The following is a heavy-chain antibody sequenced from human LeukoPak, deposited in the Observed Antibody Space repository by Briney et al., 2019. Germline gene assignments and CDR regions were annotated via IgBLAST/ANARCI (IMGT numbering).Heavy chain of an antibody. V-gene: IGHV4-31*03. CDR3: ARGYVDIVATMTYPLDY. D-gene: IGHD5-12*01. CDR2: IYYSGST. CDR1: GGSISRGGYY. J-gene: IGHJ4*02. Sequence: SQTLSLTCTVSGGSISRGGYYWSWIRQHPGKGLEWIGYIYYSGSTYYNPSLKSRVTISVDTSKNQFSLKLSSVTAADTAVYYCARGYVDIVATMTYPLDYWGQGTLVTVSS.